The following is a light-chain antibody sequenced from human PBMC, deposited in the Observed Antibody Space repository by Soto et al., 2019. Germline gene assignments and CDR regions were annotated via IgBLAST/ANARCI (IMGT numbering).Light chain of an antibody. V-gene: IGLV2-14*03. J-gene: IGLJ1*01. Sequence: QSALTQPASVSGSPGQSITISCTGTSSDVGAYGYVSWYQQHPDKAPKLMIYEVSYRPPGVSNRFSGTKSVNTATLTISGLQAEDEADYCCSSYTSSSTRVFGAGTKVTVL. CDR1: SSDVGAYGY. CDR2: EVS. CDR3: SSYTSSSTRV.